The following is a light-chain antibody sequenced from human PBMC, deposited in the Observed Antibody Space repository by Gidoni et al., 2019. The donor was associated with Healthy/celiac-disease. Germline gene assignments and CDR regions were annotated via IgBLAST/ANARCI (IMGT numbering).Light chain of an antibody. J-gene: IGKJ1*01. CDR2: WAS. CDR3: QQYYSTTWT. CDR1: QSVLYSSNNKNY. Sequence: DIVMTQSPDSLAVSLGERATINCKSSQSVLYSSNNKNYLAWYQQKPGQPPKLLIYWASTRESGVPDRFSGSGSGTDFTLTISSRKAEDVAVYYCQQYYSTTWTFXQXTKVEIK. V-gene: IGKV4-1*01.